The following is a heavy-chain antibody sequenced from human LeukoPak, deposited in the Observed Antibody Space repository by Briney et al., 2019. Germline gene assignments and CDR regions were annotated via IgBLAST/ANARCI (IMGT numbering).Heavy chain of an antibody. CDR3: ARRKEGMAAFDI. V-gene: IGHV4-34*01. CDR2: IHDSGTT. D-gene: IGHD5-24*01. CDR1: GGSFSGYY. Sequence: PSETLSLTCAVYGGSFSGYYWSWIRQTPEMGLAWIGYIHDSGTTYYNPSFKSRLTISVDTSKNQFSLKLSSVNAADTAVYYCARRKEGMAAFDIWGRGTMVTVSS. J-gene: IGHJ3*02.